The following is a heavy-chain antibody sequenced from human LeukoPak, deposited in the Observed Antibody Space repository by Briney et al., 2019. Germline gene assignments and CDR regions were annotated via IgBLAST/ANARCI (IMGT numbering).Heavy chain of an antibody. V-gene: IGHV3-7*01. CDR2: IKQDGSEK. J-gene: IGHJ4*02. Sequence: GGSLRLSCAASGFTFSSYAMSWVRQAPGKGLEWVANIKQDGSEKYYVDSVKGRFTISRDNAKNSLYLQMNSLRAEDTAVYYCARGGEYSYGYYWGQGTLVTVSS. CDR3: ARGGEYSYGYY. CDR1: GFTFSSYA. D-gene: IGHD5-18*01.